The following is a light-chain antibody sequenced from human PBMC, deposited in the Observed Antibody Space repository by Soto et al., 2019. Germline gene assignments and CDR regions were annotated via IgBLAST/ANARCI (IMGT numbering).Light chain of an antibody. CDR1: QSVSSTY. CDR2: GAS. V-gene: IGKV3-20*01. J-gene: IGKJ5*01. CDR3: QQYSSSPSIT. Sequence: IVLTHSPGTLSLSPWERATLSFRASQSVSSTYLAWYQQRPGQAPRLLIYGASSRATGIPDRFSGSGSGTDFTLTISRLEPEDFAVYYCQQYSSSPSITFGQGTRLEIK.